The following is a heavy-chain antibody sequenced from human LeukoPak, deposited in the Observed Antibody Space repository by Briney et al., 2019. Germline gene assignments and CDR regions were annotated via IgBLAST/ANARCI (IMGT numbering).Heavy chain of an antibody. CDR1: GFTFSSYW. J-gene: IGHJ4*02. Sequence: GGSLRLSCAASGFTFSSYWMSWVRQAPGKGLEWVANIKKDGSEKYYVDSVKGRFTISRDNAKTSLYLQMNSLRAEDTAVYYCARGLSGVTGYTYGRGIDYWGQGTLVTVSS. CDR2: IKKDGSEK. V-gene: IGHV3-7*01. CDR3: ARGLSGVTGYTYGRGIDY. D-gene: IGHD5-18*01.